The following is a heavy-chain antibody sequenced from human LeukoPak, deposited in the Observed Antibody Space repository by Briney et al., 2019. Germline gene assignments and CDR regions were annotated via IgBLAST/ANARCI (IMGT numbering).Heavy chain of an antibody. CDR1: GFTFGSYS. CDR2: ISGSGGST. V-gene: IGHV3-23*01. D-gene: IGHD3-22*01. Sequence: GGSLRLSCAASGFTFGSYSMSWVRQAPGKGLEWVSAISGSGGSTYYADPVKGRFTISRDNSKNTLYLQMNSLRVEDTAEYYCVKGHYDGGSYYYFDYWGQGTLVTVSS. J-gene: IGHJ4*02. CDR3: VKGHYDGGSYYYFDY.